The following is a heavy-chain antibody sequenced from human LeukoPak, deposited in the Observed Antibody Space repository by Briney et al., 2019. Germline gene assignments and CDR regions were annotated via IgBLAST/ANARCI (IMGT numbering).Heavy chain of an antibody. Sequence: SQTLSLTCTVSGGSISSGSYYWRWIRQPPGKGLEWIGYIYYSGSTNYNPSLKSRVTISVDTSKNQFSLNLSSVTAADTAVYYCARVCREYYFDYCGQGTLVTVSS. CDR2: IYYSGST. CDR1: GGSISSGSYY. J-gene: IGHJ4*02. CDR3: ARVCREYYFDY. V-gene: IGHV4-61*01. D-gene: IGHD3-10*01.